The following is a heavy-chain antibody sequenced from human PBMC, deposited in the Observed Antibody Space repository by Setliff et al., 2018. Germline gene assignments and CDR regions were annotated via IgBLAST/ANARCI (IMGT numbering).Heavy chain of an antibody. CDR2: INPSGGST. D-gene: IGHD3-22*01. V-gene: IGHV1-46*01. J-gene: IGHJ4*02. CDR1: GYTFSSYD. CDR3: ARGGYYYDSSGPSPDHFDY. Sequence: GASVKVSCKASGYTFSSYDINWVRQATGQGLEWMGIINPSGGSTSYAQKFQGRVTMTRDTSTSTVYMELSSLRSEDTAVYYCARGGYYYDSSGPSPDHFDYWGQGTLVTVSS.